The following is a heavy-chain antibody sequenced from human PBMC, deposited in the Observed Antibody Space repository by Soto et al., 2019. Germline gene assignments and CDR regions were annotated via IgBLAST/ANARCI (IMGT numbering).Heavy chain of an antibody. CDR1: GFTFSSYS. V-gene: IGHV3-21*01. CDR2: ICSSRSYK. J-gene: IGHJ6*03. D-gene: IGHD4-17*01. Sequence: GGSLRLSCAASGFTFSSYSMNWVRQAPGKGLEWVAFICSSRSYKYYADSVKGRFTISRDNSKNTLYLQMNSLRAEDTAVYYCAKDGTVTTSGDYYYYYMDVWGKGTTVTVSS. CDR3: AKDGTVTTSGDYYYYYMDV.